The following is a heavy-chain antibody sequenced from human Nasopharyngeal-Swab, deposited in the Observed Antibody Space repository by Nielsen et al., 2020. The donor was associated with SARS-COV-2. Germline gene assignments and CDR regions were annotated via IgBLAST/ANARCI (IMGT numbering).Heavy chain of an antibody. V-gene: IGHV3-23*01. CDR1: GFTFSSYG. Sequence: GESLKISCAASGFTFSSYGMHWVRQAPGKGLEWVSAISGSGGSTYYADSVKGRFTISRDNSKNTLYLQMNSLRAEDTAVYYCAKVLGATTSFDYWGQGTLVTVSS. CDR2: ISGSGGST. J-gene: IGHJ4*02. D-gene: IGHD1-26*01. CDR3: AKVLGATTSFDY.